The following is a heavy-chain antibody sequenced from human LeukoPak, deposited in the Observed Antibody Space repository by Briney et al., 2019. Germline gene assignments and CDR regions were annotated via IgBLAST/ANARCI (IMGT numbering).Heavy chain of an antibody. Sequence: GGSLRLSCAASGFTFDDYGMSWVRQAPGKGLEWVSGINWNGGSTGYADSVKGRFTISRDNAKNSLYLQMNSLGPEDTALYYCAKAPIYASGSFRYYFDYWGQGTLVTVSS. CDR1: GFTFDDYG. J-gene: IGHJ4*02. CDR2: INWNGGST. CDR3: AKAPIYASGSFRYYFDY. D-gene: IGHD3-10*01. V-gene: IGHV3-20*04.